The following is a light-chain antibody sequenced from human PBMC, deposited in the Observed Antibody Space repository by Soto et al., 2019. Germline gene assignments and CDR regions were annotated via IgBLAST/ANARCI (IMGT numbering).Light chain of an antibody. CDR3: PTWATGSYV. V-gene: IGLV4-69*01. J-gene: IGLJ1*01. CDR2: VNSDGSH. Sequence: QLVLTQSPSASASLGASVKLTCTLSSGHSNYAIAWHQQQSEKGPRYLMKVNSDGSHSKGDGIPDRFSGSSSGAERYLSISSLQSEDEADYYCPTWATGSYVFGTGTKLTGL. CDR1: SGHSNYA.